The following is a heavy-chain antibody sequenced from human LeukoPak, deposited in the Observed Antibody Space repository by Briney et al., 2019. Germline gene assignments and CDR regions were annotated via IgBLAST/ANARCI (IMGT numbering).Heavy chain of an antibody. CDR1: GGSISSSSYY. Sequence: SETLSLTCTVSGGSISSSSYYWGWIRQPPGKGLEWIGSIYYSGSTYYNPSLKSRVTISVDTSKNQFSLKLSSVTAADTAVYYCARGSLMTYYDSSGYYYSWGQGTLVTVSS. CDR2: IYYSGST. CDR3: ARGSLMTYYDSSGYYYS. J-gene: IGHJ4*02. D-gene: IGHD3-22*01. V-gene: IGHV4-39*07.